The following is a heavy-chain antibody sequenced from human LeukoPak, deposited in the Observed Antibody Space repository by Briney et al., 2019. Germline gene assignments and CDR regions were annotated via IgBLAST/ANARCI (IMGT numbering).Heavy chain of an antibody. Sequence: GGSLRLSCAASGFTFSSYGMSWVRQAPGKVLEWISAISGSGGSTYYADSVKGRFTISRDNFKNTLYLQLNSLRAEDTAVYYCVKSPYSSAWLHYYWGQGTLVTVSS. CDR1: GFTFSSYG. CDR3: VKSPYSSAWLHYY. J-gene: IGHJ4*02. V-gene: IGHV3-23*01. D-gene: IGHD6-19*01. CDR2: ISGSGGST.